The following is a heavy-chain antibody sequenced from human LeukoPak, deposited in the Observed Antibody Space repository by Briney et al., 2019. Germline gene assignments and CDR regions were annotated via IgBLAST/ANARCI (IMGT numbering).Heavy chain of an antibody. CDR3: ARVKHGPGAFDI. Sequence: ASVKVSCKASGYTFTCYGVSWVRQAPGQGLEWMGWISAYNGNTNYAQKLQGRVTMTTDTSTSTAYMELRSLRSDDTAVYYCARVKHGPGAFDIWGQGTMVTVSS. CDR1: GYTFTCYG. CDR2: ISAYNGNT. V-gene: IGHV1-18*01. J-gene: IGHJ3*02.